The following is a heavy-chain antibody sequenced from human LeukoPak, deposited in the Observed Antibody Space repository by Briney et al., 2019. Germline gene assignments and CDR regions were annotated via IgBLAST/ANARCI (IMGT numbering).Heavy chain of an antibody. CDR1: GGSFRGYY. CDR3: ARSLLGFVDYDY. V-gene: IGHV4-34*01. CDR2: INHSGST. D-gene: IGHD5-12*01. Sequence: SETLSLTCAVYGGSFRGYYWSWIRQPPGKGLEWIGEINHSGSTNYNPSLKSRVTISVDTSKNQFSLKLSSVTAADTAVYYCARSLLGFVDYDYWGQGTLVTVSS. J-gene: IGHJ4*02.